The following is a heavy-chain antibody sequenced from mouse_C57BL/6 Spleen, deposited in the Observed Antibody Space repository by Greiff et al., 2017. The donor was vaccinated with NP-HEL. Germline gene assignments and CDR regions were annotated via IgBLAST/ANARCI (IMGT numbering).Heavy chain of an antibody. Sequence: EVKLQESGPGLVKPSQSLSLTCSVTGYSITSGYYWNWILQFPGNKLEWMGYISYDGSNNYNPSLKNRISITRDTSKNQFFLKLNSVTTEDTATYYCARDITTVVAPDWGQGTSVTVSS. D-gene: IGHD1-1*01. J-gene: IGHJ4*01. CDR1: GYSITSGYY. CDR3: ARDITTVVAPD. CDR2: ISYDGSN. V-gene: IGHV3-6*01.